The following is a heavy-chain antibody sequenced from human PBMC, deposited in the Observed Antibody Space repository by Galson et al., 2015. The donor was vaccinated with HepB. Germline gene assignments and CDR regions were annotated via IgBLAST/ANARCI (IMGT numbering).Heavy chain of an antibody. V-gene: IGHV1-69*13. J-gene: IGHJ6*02. D-gene: IGHD2-8*01. CDR2: IIPIFGTA. CDR1: GGTFSSYA. Sequence: SVKVSCKASGGTFSSYAISWVRQAPGQGLEWMGGIIPIFGTANYAQKFQGRVTITADESTSTAYMELSSLRSEDTAVYYCARGRYVLMVYAIQDYYYYGRDVWGQGTTVTVSS. CDR3: ARGRYVLMVYAIQDYYYYGRDV.